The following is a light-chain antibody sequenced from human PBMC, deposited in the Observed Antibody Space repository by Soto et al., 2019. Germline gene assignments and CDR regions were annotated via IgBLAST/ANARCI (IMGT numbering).Light chain of an antibody. CDR2: GAC. J-gene: IGKJ2*01. Sequence: EIVLTQSPGTLSLSPGERATLSCRASQSISSSYLAWYQQKPGQAPRLLIYGACSRATGIPDRCSGGGSGTDFTLTISRLEPEDFEVYYCQQYGSSPGTFGQGTKLEIK. V-gene: IGKV3-20*01. CDR3: QQYGSSPGT. CDR1: QSISSSY.